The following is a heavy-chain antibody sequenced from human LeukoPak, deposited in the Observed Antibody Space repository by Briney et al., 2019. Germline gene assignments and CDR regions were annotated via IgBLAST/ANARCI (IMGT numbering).Heavy chain of an antibody. V-gene: IGHV3-73*01. CDR2: IRSKANSYAT. D-gene: IGHD4-23*01. CDR3: TIDYGGNSC. Sequence: GGSLKLSCAASGFTFSGSAMHWVRQASGKGLEWVGRIRSKANSYATAYAASVKGRFTISRDDSKNTAYLQMNSLQTEDTAVYYCTIDYGGNSCWGQGTLVTVSS. J-gene: IGHJ4*02. CDR1: GFTFSGSA.